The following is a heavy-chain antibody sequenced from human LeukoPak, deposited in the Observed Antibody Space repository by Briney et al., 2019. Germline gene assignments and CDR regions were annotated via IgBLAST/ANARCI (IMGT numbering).Heavy chain of an antibody. CDR2: IYPGDSDT. J-gene: IGHJ4*02. CDR3: ARQSYYDSSGYYYYFDY. Sequence: GESLKISCKGSGYSFTSYWIGWVRQMPGKGLEWMGIIYPGDSDTRYSPSFQGQVTISADKSISTAYLQWSSLKASDTAMYSCARQSYYDSSGYYYYFDYWGQGTLVTVSS. D-gene: IGHD3-22*01. V-gene: IGHV5-51*01. CDR1: GYSFTSYW.